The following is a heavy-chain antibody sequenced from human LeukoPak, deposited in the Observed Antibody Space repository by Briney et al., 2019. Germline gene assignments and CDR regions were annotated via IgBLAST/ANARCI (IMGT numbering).Heavy chain of an antibody. CDR1: GSTFSSYW. Sequence: QPGGSLRLSCAASGSTFSSYWMSWVRQAPGKGLEWVANIKQDGSEKYYVDSVKGRFTISRDNAKNSLYLQMNSLRAEDTAVYYCARDGDYDYVWGSYRYPPFDYWGQGTLVTVSS. CDR3: ARDGDYDYVWGSYRYPPFDY. D-gene: IGHD3-16*02. J-gene: IGHJ4*02. CDR2: IKQDGSEK. V-gene: IGHV3-7*01.